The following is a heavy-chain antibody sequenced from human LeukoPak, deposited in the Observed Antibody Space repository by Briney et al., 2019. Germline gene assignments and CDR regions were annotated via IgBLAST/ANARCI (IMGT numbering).Heavy chain of an antibody. CDR3: ARDSAGYYGSGSYLDYYYYYMDV. CDR1: GYWENLYV. Sequence: GASVKVSCKTSGYWENLYVITWVRQDAGQGLEWMGWINPNRGGTKYAQKFQGRVTMTRDTSISTAYMELSRLRSDDTAVYYCARDSAGYYGSGSYLDYYYYYMDVWGKGTTVTVSS. D-gene: IGHD3-10*01. J-gene: IGHJ6*03. V-gene: IGHV1-2*02. CDR2: INPNRGGT.